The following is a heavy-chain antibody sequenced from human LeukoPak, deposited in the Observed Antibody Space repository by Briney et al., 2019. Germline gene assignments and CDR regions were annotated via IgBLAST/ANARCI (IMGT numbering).Heavy chain of an antibody. D-gene: IGHD5-24*01. CDR1: GFTFSSYA. V-gene: IGHV3-30-3*01. J-gene: IGHJ4*02. Sequence: GGSLRLSCAASGFTFSSYAMHWVRQAPGKGLEWVAVISYDGSNKYYADSVKGRFTISRDNSKNTLYLQMNSLRAEDTAVYYCARYSATDYLDYWGQGTLVTVSS. CDR3: ARYSATDYLDY. CDR2: ISYDGSNK.